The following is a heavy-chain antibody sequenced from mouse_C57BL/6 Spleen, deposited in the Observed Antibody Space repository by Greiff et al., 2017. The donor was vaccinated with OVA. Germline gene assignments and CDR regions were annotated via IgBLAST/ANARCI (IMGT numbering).Heavy chain of an antibody. CDR2: IYPGSGST. Sequence: QVQLQQPGAELVKPGASVKMSCKASGYTFTSYWITWVKQRPGQGLEWIGDIYPGSGSTNYNEKFTSKAKLTVDTSSSTAYMQLSILTSEVSAVYYCARGRDGSLMDYWGQGTSVTVSS. J-gene: IGHJ4*01. CDR1: GYTFTSYW. D-gene: IGHD2-3*01. CDR3: ARGRDGSLMDY. V-gene: IGHV1-55*01.